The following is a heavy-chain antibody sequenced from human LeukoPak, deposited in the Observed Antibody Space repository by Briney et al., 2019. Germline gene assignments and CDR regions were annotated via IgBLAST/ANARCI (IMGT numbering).Heavy chain of an antibody. Sequence: GGSLRLSCAVSGFTFTDFYMNWVRQAPGKGLEWVSWISPTSSYMYYADSVKGRFTIPKHNAKNSQNLQMNSLRAEDRALYYCVRDEDGGNSWFDTWGQGTLVTVSS. J-gene: IGHJ5*02. D-gene: IGHD4-23*01. CDR3: VRDEDGGNSWFDT. V-gene: IGHV3-21*04. CDR2: ISPTSSYM. CDR1: GFTFTDFY.